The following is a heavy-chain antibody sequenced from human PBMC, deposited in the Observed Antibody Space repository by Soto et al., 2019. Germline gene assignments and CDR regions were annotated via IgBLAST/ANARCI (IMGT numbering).Heavy chain of an antibody. V-gene: IGHV3-23*01. J-gene: IGHJ4*02. Sequence: RLSCAASGFTFSSYAMSWVRQAPGKGLEWVSAISGSGGSTYYADSVKGRFTISRDNSKNTLYLQMNSLRAEDTAVYYCAKLLERITIFGVVHFDYWGQGTLVTVSS. CDR3: AKLLERITIFGVVHFDY. D-gene: IGHD3-3*01. CDR1: GFTFSSYA. CDR2: ISGSGGST.